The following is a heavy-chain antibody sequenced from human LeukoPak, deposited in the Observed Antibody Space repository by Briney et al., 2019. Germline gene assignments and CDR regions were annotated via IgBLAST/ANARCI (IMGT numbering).Heavy chain of an antibody. Sequence: SGPTLVKPTQTLTLTCTFSGFSLSTSGMCVSWIRQPPGKALEWIARIDWDDDKYYSTSLKTRLSISKDTSKNQVVLTITNMDPVDTGTYYCARIRRRDGYRDAFDIWGQGTMVTVSS. J-gene: IGHJ3*02. D-gene: IGHD5-24*01. CDR3: ARIRRRDGYRDAFDI. V-gene: IGHV2-70*10. CDR1: GFSLSTSGMC. CDR2: IDWDDDK.